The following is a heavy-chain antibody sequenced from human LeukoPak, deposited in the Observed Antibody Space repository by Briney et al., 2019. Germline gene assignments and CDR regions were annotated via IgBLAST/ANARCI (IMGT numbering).Heavy chain of an antibody. D-gene: IGHD1-26*01. CDR3: ARDVQVGASGLYYYYYMDV. Sequence: ASVKVSCKASGYTFTSYGISWVRQAPGQGLEWMGWISAYNGNTNYAQKLQGRVTMTTDTSTSAAYMELRSLRSGDTAVYYCARDVQVGASGLYYYYYMDVWGKGTTVTVSS. V-gene: IGHV1-18*01. CDR2: ISAYNGNT. CDR1: GYTFTSYG. J-gene: IGHJ6*03.